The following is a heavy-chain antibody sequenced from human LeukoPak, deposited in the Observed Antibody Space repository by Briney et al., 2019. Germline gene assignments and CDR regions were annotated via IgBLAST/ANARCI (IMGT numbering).Heavy chain of an antibody. Sequence: GGSLRLSCAASGFTYSSYAMSWVRQAPGKGLEWVSAISGSGGSTYYADSVKGRFTISRDNAKNSLYLQMNSLRAEDTAVYYCASGITGTVGYCSGGSCYSGYWGQGTLVTVSS. CDR2: ISGSGGST. V-gene: IGHV3-23*01. D-gene: IGHD2-15*01. J-gene: IGHJ4*02. CDR1: GFTYSSYA. CDR3: ASGITGTVGYCSGGSCYSGY.